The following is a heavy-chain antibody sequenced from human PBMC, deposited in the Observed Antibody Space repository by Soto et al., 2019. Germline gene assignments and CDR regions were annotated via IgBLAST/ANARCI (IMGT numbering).Heavy chain of an antibody. Sequence: QVQLVQSGAEEKKPGASVKVSCKASGYTFTSYAMHWVRQAPGQRLEWMGWINAGNGNTKYSQKFQGRVTITRDTSASTAYMELSSLGSEDTAVYYCARVEVGGVIVSFDYWGQGTLVTVSS. CDR2: INAGNGNT. D-gene: IGHD3-16*02. J-gene: IGHJ4*02. CDR3: ARVEVGGVIVSFDY. CDR1: GYTFTSYA. V-gene: IGHV1-3*05.